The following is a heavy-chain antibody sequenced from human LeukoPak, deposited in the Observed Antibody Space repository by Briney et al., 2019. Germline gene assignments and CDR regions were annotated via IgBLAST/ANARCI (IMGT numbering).Heavy chain of an antibody. Sequence: PGGSLRLTCAASGFTFDNYALHWVGQAPGKGLEWLSIISWNSGYIGYADSVKGRFTISRENAKKSLDLQMNSLRAEDTAFYYCAKVRGTYSSGYFFDYWGQGTLVTVSS. CDR2: ISWNSGYI. CDR3: AKVRGTYSSGYFFDY. CDR1: GFTFDNYA. D-gene: IGHD6-19*01. J-gene: IGHJ4*02. V-gene: IGHV3-9*01.